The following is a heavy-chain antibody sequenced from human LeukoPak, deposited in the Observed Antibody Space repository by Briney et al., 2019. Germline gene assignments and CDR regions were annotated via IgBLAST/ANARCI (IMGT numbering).Heavy chain of an antibody. CDR2: IYTSGST. J-gene: IGHJ5*02. V-gene: IGHV4-4*09. D-gene: IGHD6-6*01. CDR1: GGSISSYY. Sequence: SETLSLTCTVSGGSISSYYWSWIRQPPGKGLEWIGYIYTSGSTNYNPSLKSRVTISVDTSKNQFSLKLGSVTAADTAVYYCARHAARAGWFDPWGQGTLVTVSS. CDR3: ARHAARAGWFDP.